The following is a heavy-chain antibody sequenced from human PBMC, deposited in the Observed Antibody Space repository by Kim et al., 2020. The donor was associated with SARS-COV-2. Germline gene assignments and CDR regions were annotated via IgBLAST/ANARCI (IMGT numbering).Heavy chain of an antibody. CDR2: IRGKTNGYET. J-gene: IGHJ4*02. D-gene: IGHD6-13*01. CDR1: GFTFSGST. CDR3: TTLGISAPGSRDY. V-gene: IGHV3-73*01. Sequence: GGSLRLSCAASGFTFSGSTMHWVRQASGKGLEWVGQIRGKTNGYETTYAASVKGRFTISRDDSKNTAFLQMNSLTTADTAVYSCTTLGISAPGSRDYWGQGTLVTVSS.